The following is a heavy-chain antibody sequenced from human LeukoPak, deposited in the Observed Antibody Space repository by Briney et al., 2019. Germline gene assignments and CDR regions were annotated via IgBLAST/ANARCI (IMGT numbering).Heavy chain of an antibody. Sequence: PGGSLGLSCAASGFTFSSYAVHWVRQAPGKGLEWVAVISYDGSNKYYADSVKGRFTISRDNSKNTLYLQMNSLRAEDTAVYYCAREGGEYQLLYLVYYFDYWGQGTLVTVSS. CDR2: ISYDGSNK. CDR1: GFTFSSYA. J-gene: IGHJ4*02. D-gene: IGHD2-2*02. CDR3: AREGGEYQLLYLVYYFDY. V-gene: IGHV3-30*04.